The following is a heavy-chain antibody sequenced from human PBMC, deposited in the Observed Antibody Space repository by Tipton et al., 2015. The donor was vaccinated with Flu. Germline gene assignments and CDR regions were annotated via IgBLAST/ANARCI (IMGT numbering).Heavy chain of an antibody. CDR2: IIPIFGTA. Sequence: QSGPEVKKPGSSGKVSCKASGGTFSSYAISWVRQAPGQGLEWMGGIIPIFGTANYAQKFQGGVTITSDKSTSTAYMELSSLRSEDTAVYYCARGAGGFVEWLLSPGGGSHYYYYMDVWGKGTTVTVSS. V-gene: IGHV1-69*06. D-gene: IGHD3-3*01. J-gene: IGHJ6*03. CDR3: ARGAGGFVEWLLSPGGGSHYYYYMDV. CDR1: GGTFSSYA.